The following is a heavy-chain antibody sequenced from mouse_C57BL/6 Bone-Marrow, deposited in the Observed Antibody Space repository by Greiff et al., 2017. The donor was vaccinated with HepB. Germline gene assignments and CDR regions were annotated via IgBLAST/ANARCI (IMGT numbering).Heavy chain of an antibody. Sequence: QVQLQQPGAELVRPGSSVKLSCKASGYTFTSYWMDWVKQRPGQGLEWIGNIYPSDSETHYNQKFKDKATLTVDKSSSTAYMQLSSLTSEDSAVYYCAREPEQGYWGQGTTLTVSS. CDR1: GYTFTSYW. CDR3: AREPEQGY. CDR2: IYPSDSET. V-gene: IGHV1-61*01. J-gene: IGHJ2*01.